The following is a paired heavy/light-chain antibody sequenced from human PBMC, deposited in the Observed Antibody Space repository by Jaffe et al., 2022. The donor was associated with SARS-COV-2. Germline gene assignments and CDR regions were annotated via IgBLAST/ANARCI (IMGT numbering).Heavy chain of an antibody. J-gene: IGHJ4*02. Sequence: EVQLVESGGGLIQPGGSLRLSCAASGFTVSGNYMSWVRQAPGKGLEWVSIIYGGGSTYYADSVKGRATISRDNSKNTLYLQMNSLRAEDTAIYYCASDVAYCGGDCPLYWGQGTLVTVSS. V-gene: IGHV3-53*01. CDR3: ASDVAYCGGDCPLY. CDR1: GFTVSGNY. CDR2: IYGGGST. D-gene: IGHD2-21*02.
Light chain of an antibody. CDR3: LLSYRGARGV. V-gene: IGLV7-46*01. Sequence: QAVVTQEPSLTVSPGGTVTLTCGSSTGAVTSGHYPYWFQQKPGQAPRTLIYDTSNKHSWTPARFSGSLLGGKAALTLSGAQPEDEAEYYCLLSYRGARGVFGTGTKVTVL. J-gene: IGLJ1*01. CDR2: DTS. CDR1: TGAVTSGHY.